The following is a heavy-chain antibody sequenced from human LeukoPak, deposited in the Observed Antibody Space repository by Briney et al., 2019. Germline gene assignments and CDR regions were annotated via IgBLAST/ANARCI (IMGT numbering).Heavy chain of an antibody. J-gene: IGHJ4*02. CDR2: IKQDGSEK. CDR3: ARDERLLSFLK. V-gene: IGHV3-7*01. CDR1: GFTFISYW. Sequence: GGSLRLSCAASGFTFISYWLTWVRQAPGKGLEWVANIKQDGSEKYYVGSVKGRFTISRDNAKNSLYLQMNSLRAEDTAVYYCARDERLLSFLKWGQGTLVTVSS. D-gene: IGHD3-3*01.